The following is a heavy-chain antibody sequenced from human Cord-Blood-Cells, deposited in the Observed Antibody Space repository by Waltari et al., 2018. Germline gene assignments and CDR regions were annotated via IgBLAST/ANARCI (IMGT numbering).Heavy chain of an antibody. V-gene: IGHV1-2*02. CDR1: GYTFTGYY. Sequence: QVQLVQSGAEVKKPGASLKVSCKASGYTFTGYYMHWLRQAPGQGLEWMGWINPNSGGTNYAQKFQGRVTMTRDTSISTAYMELSRLRSDDTAVYYCARPRGRSGYTYFDYWGQGTLVTVSS. CDR3: ARPRGRSGYTYFDY. CDR2: INPNSGGT. D-gene: IGHD3-3*01. J-gene: IGHJ4*02.